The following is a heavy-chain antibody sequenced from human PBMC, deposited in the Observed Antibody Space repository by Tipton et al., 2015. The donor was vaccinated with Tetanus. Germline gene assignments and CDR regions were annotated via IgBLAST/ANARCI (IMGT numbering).Heavy chain of an antibody. J-gene: IGHJ6*02. V-gene: IGHV3-33*01. CDR2: IWYDGSNK. D-gene: IGHD3-3*01. CDR3: ARDLYYDFWRGQYYYYYGMDV. Sequence: SLRLSCAASGFTFSSYSMHWVRQAPGKGLEWVAVIWYDGSNKYYADSVKGRFTISRDNSKNTLYLQMNSLRAEDTAVYYCARDLYYDFWRGQYYYYYGMDVWGQGTAVTVSS. CDR1: GFTFSSYS.